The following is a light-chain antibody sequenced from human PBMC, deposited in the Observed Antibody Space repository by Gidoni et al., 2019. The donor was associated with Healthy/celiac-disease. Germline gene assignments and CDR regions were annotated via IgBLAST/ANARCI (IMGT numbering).Light chain of an antibody. CDR1: QSISSW. CDR2: KAS. V-gene: IGKV1-5*03. CDR3: QQYNSYPLT. Sequence: DIQMTQSPSTLSASVGDRDTITCRASQSISSWLAWYQQKPGKAPKLLIYKASSLESGVPSRFSGSGSGTEFTLTISSLQPDDFATYYCQQYNSYPLTFGQGTKLEIK. J-gene: IGKJ2*01.